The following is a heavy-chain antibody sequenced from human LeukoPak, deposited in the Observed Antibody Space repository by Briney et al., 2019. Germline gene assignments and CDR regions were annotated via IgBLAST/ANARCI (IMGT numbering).Heavy chain of an antibody. J-gene: IGHJ4*02. CDR3: ASGDQMVQGVIIH. V-gene: IGHV4-39*01. CDR1: GGSISSSSYH. CDR2: IYYSGST. Sequence: SETLSLTCTVSGGSISSSSYHWGWIRQPPGKGLEWIGSIYYSGSTYCNPSLKSRVTISVDTSKNQFSLKLSSVTAADTAVYYCASGDQMVQGVIIHWGQGTLVTVSS. D-gene: IGHD3-10*01.